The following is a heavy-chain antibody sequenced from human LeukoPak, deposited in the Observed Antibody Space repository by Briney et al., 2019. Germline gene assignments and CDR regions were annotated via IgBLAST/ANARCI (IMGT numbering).Heavy chain of an antibody. CDR1: GFTFDDYA. CDR2: ISWNSGGI. D-gene: IGHD2-2*01. Sequence: GRSPRLSCAASGFTFDDYAMHWVRQAPGKGLEWVSGISWNSGGIGYADSVKGRFTISRDNAKNSLYLQMNSLRAEDTALYYCAKDLGYCSSTSCPQGLDYWGQGTLVTVSS. V-gene: IGHV3-9*01. CDR3: AKDLGYCSSTSCPQGLDY. J-gene: IGHJ4*02.